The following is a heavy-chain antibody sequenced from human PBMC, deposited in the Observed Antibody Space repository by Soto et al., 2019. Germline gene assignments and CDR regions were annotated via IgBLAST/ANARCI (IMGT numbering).Heavy chain of an antibody. CDR2: ISYDGSLQ. J-gene: IGHJ4*02. D-gene: IGHD5-18*01. V-gene: IGHV3-30*03. CDR1: GFAFSSYG. CDR3: VSDRGYGHASVPYS. Sequence: QAQLVESGGGVVQPGRSLRLSCAASGFAFSSYGMHWVRQAPGTGLEWVAVISYDGSLQHYADSVKGRFTISRDNSKNMVLLQMSSLRAEDTVVYYCVSDRGYGHASVPYSWGQGTLVSFSS.